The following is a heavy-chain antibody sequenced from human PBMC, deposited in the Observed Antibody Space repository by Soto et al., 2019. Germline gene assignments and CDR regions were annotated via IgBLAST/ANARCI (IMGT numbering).Heavy chain of an antibody. CDR3: VCDPYGDYVLDWFAP. J-gene: IGHJ5*02. Sequence: GRSLKLSCAASRFTFSSYSMNWVRQAPGKGLEWVSYISRSGSTIYYADSVKGRFTISRNNAKNSLYLQMNSLRAEDTAVYYFVCDPYGDYVLDWFAPWRRGTSVPVSA. D-gene: IGHD4-17*01. CDR1: RFTFSSYS. CDR2: ISRSGSTI. V-gene: IGHV3-48*01.